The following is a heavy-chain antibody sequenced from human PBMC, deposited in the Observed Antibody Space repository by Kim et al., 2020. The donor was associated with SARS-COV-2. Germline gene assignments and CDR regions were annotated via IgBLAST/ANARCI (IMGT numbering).Heavy chain of an antibody. Sequence: NPSLKSRVTISVDTSKNQFSLKLSSVTAADTAVYYCARGPEVVTPKYDYWGQGTLVTVSS. D-gene: IGHD2-21*02. CDR3: ARGPEVVTPKYDY. V-gene: IGHV4-34*01. J-gene: IGHJ4*02.